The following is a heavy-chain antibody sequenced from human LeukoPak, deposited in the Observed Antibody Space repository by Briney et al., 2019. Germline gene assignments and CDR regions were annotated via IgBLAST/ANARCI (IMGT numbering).Heavy chain of an antibody. CDR1: GFTFSSYS. J-gene: IGHJ4*02. D-gene: IGHD3-10*01. CDR3: ARAVAAARGVNYFDY. Sequence: PGGFLRLSCAASGFTFSSYSMNWVRQAPGKGLEWVSYISSSSSTIYYADSVKGRFTISRDNAKNSLYLQMNSLRAEDTAVYYCARAVAAARGVNYFDYWGQGTLVTVSS. CDR2: ISSSSSTI. V-gene: IGHV3-48*01.